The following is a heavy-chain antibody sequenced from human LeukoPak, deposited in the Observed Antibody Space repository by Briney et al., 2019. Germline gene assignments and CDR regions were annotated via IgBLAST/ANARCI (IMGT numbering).Heavy chain of an antibody. V-gene: IGHV3-74*01. D-gene: IGHD3-10*01. Sequence: GGSLRLSCAASRFSLSNYWMHWVRHAPGRGLVWVSRVKSDGSNPSYADSVKGRFTISRDNAENMLYLQMNTLGAEDTAVYYCARDIVSGSGSLDYWGQGTLVTVSS. J-gene: IGHJ4*02. CDR1: RFSLSNYW. CDR2: VKSDGSNP. CDR3: ARDIVSGSGSLDY.